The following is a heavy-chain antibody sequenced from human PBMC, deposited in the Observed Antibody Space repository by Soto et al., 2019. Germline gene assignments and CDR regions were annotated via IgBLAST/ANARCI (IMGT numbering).Heavy chain of an antibody. V-gene: IGHV4-34*01. Sequence: QVQLQQWGAGLLKPSETLSLTCAVYGGSFSGYYWSWIRQPPGKGLEWIGELNHSGSTNYNPSLKSRVTISVDTSKSQFSLSLSAVTAADTAVYYCARGDYGDNKLDYWGQGTLVTVSS. CDR2: LNHSGST. J-gene: IGHJ4*02. D-gene: IGHD4-17*01. CDR1: GGSFSGYY. CDR3: ARGDYGDNKLDY.